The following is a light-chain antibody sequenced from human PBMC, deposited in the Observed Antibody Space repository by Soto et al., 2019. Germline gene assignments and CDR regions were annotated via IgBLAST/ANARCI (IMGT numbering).Light chain of an antibody. J-gene: IGKJ4*01. CDR3: QQYDYWLSLT. V-gene: IGKV3-15*01. CDR2: GAA. Sequence: ETVMTQSPATLSVSPGERATLSCRASQSVFSSLAWYQHKPGQAPRLLIYGAATRATGIPARFSGSGSGTEFTLTISSLQSEDFGVYYCQQYDYWLSLTFGGGTKVQMK. CDR1: QSVFSS.